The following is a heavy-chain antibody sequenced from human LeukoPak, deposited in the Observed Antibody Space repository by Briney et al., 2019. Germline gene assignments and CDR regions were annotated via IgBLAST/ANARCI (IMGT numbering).Heavy chain of an antibody. CDR1: GGTFSSYT. CDR2: IIPIFGIA. CDR3: ARSWVWGGSENYYYDSSGYFFDY. Sequence: SVKVSCKASGGTFSSYTLSWVRQAPGQGLEWVGGIIPIFGIANYAQEFQGRVTITADESTSTGYMELSSLRSEDTAVYYCARSWVWGGSENYYYDSSGYFFDYWGQGTLVTVSS. D-gene: IGHD3-22*01. J-gene: IGHJ4*02. V-gene: IGHV1-69*01.